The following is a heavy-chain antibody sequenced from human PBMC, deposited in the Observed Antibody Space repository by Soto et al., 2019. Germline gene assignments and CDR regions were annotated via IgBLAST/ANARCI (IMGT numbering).Heavy chain of an antibody. CDR2: ISWDGGST. CDR1: GFTFDDYT. D-gene: IGHD4-4*01. V-gene: IGHV3-43*01. Sequence: EVQLVESGGVVVQPGGSLRLSCAASGFTFDDYTMHWVRQAPGKGLEWVSLISWDGGSTYYADSVKGRFTISRDNSKNSLYLQMNSLRTEDTALYYCAKNMGGLYSNYVGFDYWGQGTLVTVSS. CDR3: AKNMGGLYSNYVGFDY. J-gene: IGHJ4*02.